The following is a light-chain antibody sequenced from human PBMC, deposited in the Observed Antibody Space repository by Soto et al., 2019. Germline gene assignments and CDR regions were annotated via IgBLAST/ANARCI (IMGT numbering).Light chain of an antibody. CDR1: SSDVGSYNF. Sequence: QSVLAQPASVSGSPGQSITISGTGTSSDVGSYNFVSWYQQLPGKAPKLMIYEVSNRPSGVSNRFSGSKSGNTASLTISGLQAEDEADYYCSSYTTSSNYVFGSGTKVTVL. J-gene: IGLJ1*01. CDR3: SSYTTSSNYV. V-gene: IGLV2-14*01. CDR2: EVS.